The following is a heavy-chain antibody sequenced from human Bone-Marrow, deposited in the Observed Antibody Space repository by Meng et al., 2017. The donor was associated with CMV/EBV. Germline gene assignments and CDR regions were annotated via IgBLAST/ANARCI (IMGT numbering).Heavy chain of an antibody. J-gene: IGHJ4*02. Sequence: GESLKISCPASGFTFSSYSMNWVRQAPGKGLEWVSSISSSSSYIYYADSVKGRFTISRDNAKNSLYLQMNSLRAEDTAVYYCARDSGYDFWSGYSTYYFDYWGQGTLVTVSS. D-gene: IGHD3-3*01. V-gene: IGHV3-21*01. CDR1: GFTFSSYS. CDR2: ISSSSSYI. CDR3: ARDSGYDFWSGYSTYYFDY.